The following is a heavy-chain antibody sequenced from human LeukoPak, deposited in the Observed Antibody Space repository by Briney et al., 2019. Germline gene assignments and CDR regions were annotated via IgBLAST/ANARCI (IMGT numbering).Heavy chain of an antibody. Sequence: PGGSLRLSCAASGFTFSSYGMHWVRQAPGKGLEWVAFIRYDGSNKYYADSVKGRFTISRDNSKNTLYLQMNSLRAEDTAVYYCARRKKNLGPGDSGYDWSADYWGQGTLVTVSS. CDR3: ARRKKNLGPGDSGYDWSADY. CDR2: IRYDGSNK. CDR1: GFTFSSYG. J-gene: IGHJ4*02. V-gene: IGHV3-30*02. D-gene: IGHD5-12*01.